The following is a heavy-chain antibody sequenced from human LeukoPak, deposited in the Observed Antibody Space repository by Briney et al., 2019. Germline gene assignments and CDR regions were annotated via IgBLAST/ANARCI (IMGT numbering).Heavy chain of an antibody. CDR3: AKDRREYSSGWYLDY. CDR1: GFTFSSYG. J-gene: IGHJ4*02. V-gene: IGHV3-30*02. D-gene: IGHD6-19*01. Sequence: PGGPLRLSCAASGFTFSSYGMHWVRQAPGKGLEWVAFIRYDGSNKYYADSVKGRFTISRDNSKNTLYLQMNSLRAEDTAVYYCAKDRREYSSGWYLDYWGQGTLVTVSS. CDR2: IRYDGSNK.